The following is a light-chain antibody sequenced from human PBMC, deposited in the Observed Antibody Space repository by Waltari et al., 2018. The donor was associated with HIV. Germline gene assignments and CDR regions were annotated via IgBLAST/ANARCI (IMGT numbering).Light chain of an antibody. V-gene: IGLV3-21*02. CDR3: QVWDSGSDHPGV. J-gene: IGLJ1*01. Sequence: SYVLTQPPSVSVAPGQTTRITCGGDTIGNKSENWHQQKPGQAPVLVVFDESDRPSGIPERFSGSNSGNTATLTVSRVEAGDEADYYCQVWDSGSDHPGVFGTGTKVTVL. CDR2: DES. CDR1: TIGNKS.